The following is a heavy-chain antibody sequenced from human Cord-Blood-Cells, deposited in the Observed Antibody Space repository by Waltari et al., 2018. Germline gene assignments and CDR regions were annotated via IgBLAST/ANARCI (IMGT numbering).Heavy chain of an antibody. CDR3: AKLLRAARRDAFDI. D-gene: IGHD6-6*01. CDR1: GFTFRSYG. CDR2: ISYDGSNK. Sequence: QVQLVESGGGVVQPGRSLRLSCAASGFTFRSYGMPWVGQAPGKGLEWVAVISYDGSNKYYADSVNGRFTISRENSKNTLYLQMNSLRAEDTAVYYCAKLLRAARRDAFDIWGQGTMVTVSS. J-gene: IGHJ3*02. V-gene: IGHV3-30*18.